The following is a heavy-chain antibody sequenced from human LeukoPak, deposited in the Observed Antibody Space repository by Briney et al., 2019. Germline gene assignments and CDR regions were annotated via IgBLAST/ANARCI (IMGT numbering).Heavy chain of an antibody. Sequence: SETLSLTCTVSGGSISSSSYYWGWIRQPPGKGLEWIGSIYYSGSTNYNPSLKSRVTISVDTSKNQFSLKLSSVTAADTAVYYCARVVATIGSHYYYYYMDVWGKGTTVTVSS. CDR2: IYYSGST. CDR3: ARVVATIGSHYYYYYMDV. J-gene: IGHJ6*03. V-gene: IGHV4-39*07. D-gene: IGHD5-12*01. CDR1: GGSISSSSYY.